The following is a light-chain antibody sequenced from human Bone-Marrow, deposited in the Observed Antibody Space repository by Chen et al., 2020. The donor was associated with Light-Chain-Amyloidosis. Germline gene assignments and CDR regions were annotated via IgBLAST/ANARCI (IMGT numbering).Light chain of an antibody. J-gene: IGLJ3*02. CDR1: NIGSTS. CDR3: QVWDRSSDRPV. V-gene: IGLV3-21*02. CDR2: DDS. Sequence: SYVLTQPSSASVAPGQTATIAWGGNNIGSTSVHWYQQTPGQAPLLVVYDDSDRPSGIPEGLSGSNSGNTATLTISRVEAGDEADYYCQVWDRSSDRPVFGGGTKLTVL.